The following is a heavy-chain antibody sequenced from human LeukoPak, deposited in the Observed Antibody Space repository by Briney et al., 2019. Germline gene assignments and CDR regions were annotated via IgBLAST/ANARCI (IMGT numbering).Heavy chain of an antibody. D-gene: IGHD2-2*01. Sequence: GGSLRLSCAASGFTFSSYGMHWVRQAPGKGLEWVAFIRYGGSNKYYADSVKGRFTISRDNSKNTLYLQMNSLRAEETAVYYCAKDRGTSVVPGFWGQGTLVTVSS. V-gene: IGHV3-30*02. CDR1: GFTFSSYG. CDR3: AKDRGTSVVPGF. CDR2: IRYGGSNK. J-gene: IGHJ4*02.